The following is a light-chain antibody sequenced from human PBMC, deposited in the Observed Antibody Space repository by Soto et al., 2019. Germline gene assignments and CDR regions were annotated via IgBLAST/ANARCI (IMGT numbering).Light chain of an antibody. CDR1: NSDVGGYNY. V-gene: IGLV2-14*01. J-gene: IGLJ3*02. Sequence: QSVLTQPASVSGSPGQSITISCTGTNSDVGGYNYVSWYQQRPGKAPKLIISEVSARPSGVSNRFSGSKSGNTACLTISGLQAEDAADYFCSSYTSRSTLVFGVGTKVTVL. CDR3: SSYTSRSTLV. CDR2: EVS.